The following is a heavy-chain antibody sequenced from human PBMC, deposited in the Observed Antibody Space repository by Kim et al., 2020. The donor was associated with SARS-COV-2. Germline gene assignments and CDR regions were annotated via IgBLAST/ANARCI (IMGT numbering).Heavy chain of an antibody. V-gene: IGHV3-21*01. CDR3: ARDFQFTTVTSLYYYYYGMDV. Sequence: GGSLRLSCAASGFTFSSYSMNWVRQAPGKGLEWVSSISSSSSYIYYADSVKGRFTISRDNAKNSLYLQMNSLRAEDTAVYYCARDFQFTTVTSLYYYYYGMDVWGQGTTVTVSS. D-gene: IGHD4-17*01. J-gene: IGHJ6*02. CDR1: GFTFSSYS. CDR2: ISSSSSYI.